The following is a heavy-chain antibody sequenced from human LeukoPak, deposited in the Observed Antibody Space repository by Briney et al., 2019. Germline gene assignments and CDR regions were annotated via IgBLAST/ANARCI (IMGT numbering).Heavy chain of an antibody. D-gene: IGHD2-15*01. J-gene: IGHJ4*02. V-gene: IGHV3-23*01. Sequence: PGGSLRLSCAASGFTFGTYAMSWVRQAPGKGLEWISAISGSGGSTYYADSVKGRFTISRDNSKDTLYLQMDSLRAEDTAVYYCAKGSGSSCYSPCDYWGQGILVTVSS. CDR3: AKGSGSSCYSPCDY. CDR1: GFTFGTYA. CDR2: ISGSGGST.